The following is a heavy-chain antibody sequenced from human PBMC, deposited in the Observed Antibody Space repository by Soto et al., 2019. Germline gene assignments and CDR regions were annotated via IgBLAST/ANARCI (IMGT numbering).Heavy chain of an antibody. CDR2: IYSSGNT. V-gene: IGHV4-59*01. J-gene: IGHJ4*02. CDR1: GGSITSYY. CDR3: ARERSGSSHFDY. Sequence: QVQLQESGPGLVKPSETLSLTCTVSGGSITSYYWNWIRHPPGQGLEWIGYIYSSGNTNYNPSLKSRVTISVDTSKNQFSLRLSSVTAADTAVYYCARERSGSSHFDYWGQGTLVTVSS. D-gene: IGHD2-15*01.